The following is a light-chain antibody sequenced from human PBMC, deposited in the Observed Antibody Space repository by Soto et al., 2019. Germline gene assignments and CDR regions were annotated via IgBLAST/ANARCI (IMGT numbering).Light chain of an antibody. CDR1: QIVNSTC. V-gene: IGKV3-20*01. CDR2: GAS. Sequence: EIVLTQSPGTLSLSPGERATLSCRASQIVNSTCLTWYQQKPGQAPRRLIYGASIRATGIPDRFSGSGSGTDFTLTISRLEPEDFAVYYCQYYGNSPRVTFGGGTKVEIK. CDR3: QYYGNSPRVT. J-gene: IGKJ4*01.